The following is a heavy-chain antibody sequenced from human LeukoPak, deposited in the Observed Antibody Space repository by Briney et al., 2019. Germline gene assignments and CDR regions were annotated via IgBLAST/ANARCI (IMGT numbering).Heavy chain of an antibody. Sequence: PSETLSLTCTVSGYSISCGYYWCWIREPPGKGREGTGMIYHSGSTYYNPSLKSRFTISVDTSKNQFSLKLSSVAAADTAVYSCARDRQRSFDYWGQGTLVTVSS. CDR1: GYSISCGYY. D-gene: IGHD3-10*01. CDR2: IYHSGST. J-gene: IGHJ4*02. V-gene: IGHV4-38-2*02. CDR3: ARDRQRSFDY.